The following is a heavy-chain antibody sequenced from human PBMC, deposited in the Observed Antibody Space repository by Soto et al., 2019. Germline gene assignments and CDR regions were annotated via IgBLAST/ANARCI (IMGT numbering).Heavy chain of an antibody. J-gene: IGHJ6*03. CDR1: GFTVSSNY. V-gene: IGHV3-53*04. CDR3: ARFRGVYYYYYMDV. CDR2: IYSGGST. Sequence: PGGSLRLSCAASGFTVSSNYMSWVRQAPGKGLEWVSVIYSGGSTYYADSVKGRFTISRHNPKNTLYLQMNSLRAEDTAVYYCARFRGVYYYYYMDVWGKGTTVTVSS.